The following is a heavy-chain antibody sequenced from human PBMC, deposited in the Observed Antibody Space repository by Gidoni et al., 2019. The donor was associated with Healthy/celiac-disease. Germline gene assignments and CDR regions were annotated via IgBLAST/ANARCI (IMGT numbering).Heavy chain of an antibody. CDR3: ARVDDYYYYGMDV. J-gene: IGHJ6*02. CDR1: GGSFSGYY. V-gene: IGHV4-34*01. CDR2: INHSGST. Sequence: QVQLQQWGAALLKPSETLSLTCAFYGGSFSGYYWSWIRQPPGKGLEWIGEINHSGSTNYNPSLKSRVTISVDTSKNQFSLKLSSVTAADTAVYYCARVDDYYYYGMDVWGQGTTVTVSS.